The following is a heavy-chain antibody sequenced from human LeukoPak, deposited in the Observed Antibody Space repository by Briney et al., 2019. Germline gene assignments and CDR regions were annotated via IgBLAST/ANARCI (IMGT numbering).Heavy chain of an antibody. J-gene: IGHJ6*03. D-gene: IGHD4-23*01. V-gene: IGHV1-46*01. CDR1: GYTFTSYY. CDR2: INPSGGST. Sequence: GASVKVSCKASGYTFTSYYMHWVRQAPGQGLEWMGIINPSGGSTSYAQKFQGRVTMTRDMSTSTVYMELSSLRSEDTAVYYCARDTVVGGYYYYYYMDVWGKGTTVTVSS. CDR3: ARDTVVGGYYYYYYMDV.